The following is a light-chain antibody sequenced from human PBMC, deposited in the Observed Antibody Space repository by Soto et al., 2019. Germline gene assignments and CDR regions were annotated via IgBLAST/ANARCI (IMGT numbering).Light chain of an antibody. CDR3: QYYNPAPR. Sequence: DIQMTQSPSSLSASVGHRVTITCRASQGISNHLAWYQQKPGKVPRLLIYGASTLQSGVPSRFSGSGSGTEFTLTITSLQPEDVATYHCQYYNPAPRFGQGTKVEIK. CDR1: QGISNH. V-gene: IGKV1-27*01. J-gene: IGKJ1*01. CDR2: GAS.